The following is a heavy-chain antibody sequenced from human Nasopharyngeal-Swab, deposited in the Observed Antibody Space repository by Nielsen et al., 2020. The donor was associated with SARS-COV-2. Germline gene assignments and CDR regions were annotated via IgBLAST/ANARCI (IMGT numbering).Heavy chain of an antibody. CDR3: ARGRNYGSGKYYFDF. CDR2: ISGSGDKT. D-gene: IGHD3-10*01. J-gene: IGHJ4*02. Sequence: GESLKISCAASGFTFGTYAMAWVRQAPGKGLEWVSSISGSGDKTYCADSVKGRFAISRDTPGNTVSLQMNSLRVEDTAVYYCARGRNYGSGKYYFDFWGQGTLVTVSS. CDR1: GFTFGTYA. V-gene: IGHV3-23*01.